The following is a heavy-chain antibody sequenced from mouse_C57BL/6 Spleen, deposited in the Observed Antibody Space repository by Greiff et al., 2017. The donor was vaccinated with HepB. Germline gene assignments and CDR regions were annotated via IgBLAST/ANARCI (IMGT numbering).Heavy chain of an antibody. D-gene: IGHD1-1*01. J-gene: IGHJ2*01. CDR1: GYTFTSYW. CDR2: IHPNSGST. CDR3: AREDYGSSSHFDY. V-gene: IGHV1-64*01. Sequence: QVQLQQPGAELVKPGASVKLSCKASGYTFTSYWMHWVKQRPGQGLEWIGMIHPNSGSTNYNEKFKSKATLTVDKSSSTAYMQLSSLTSEDSAVYYCAREDYGSSSHFDYWGQGTTLTVSS.